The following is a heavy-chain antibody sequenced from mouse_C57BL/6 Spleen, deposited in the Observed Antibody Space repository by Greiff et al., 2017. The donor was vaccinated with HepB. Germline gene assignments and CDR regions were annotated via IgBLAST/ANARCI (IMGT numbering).Heavy chain of an antibody. V-gene: IGHV3-6*01. CDR3: AREGDYLYYFDY. CDR2: ISYDGSN. J-gene: IGHJ2*01. Sequence: EVKVEESGPGLVKPSQSLSLTCSVTGYSITSGYYWNWIRQFPGNKLEWMGYISYDGSNNYNPSLKNLISITRDTSKNQFFLKLNSVTTEDTATYYCAREGDYLYYFDYWGQGTTLTVSS. D-gene: IGHD2-4*01. CDR1: GYSITSGYY.